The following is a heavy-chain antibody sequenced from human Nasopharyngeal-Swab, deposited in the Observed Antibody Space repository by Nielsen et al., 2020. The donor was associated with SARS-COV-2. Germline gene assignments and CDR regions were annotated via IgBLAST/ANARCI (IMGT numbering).Heavy chain of an antibody. D-gene: IGHD2-15*01. J-gene: IGHJ4*02. Sequence: GDSLKISCAASGFTFSDSAIHWVRQASGKGLEWVGRIRSKGTTYATAYAASVKGRFIIFRDDPTNTAYLQMNSLKTEDTAVYYCTRCGGGCYSGRDYWGQGTLVTVSS. CDR3: TRCGGGCYSGRDY. CDR2: IRSKGTTYAT. V-gene: IGHV3-73*01. CDR1: GFTFSDSA.